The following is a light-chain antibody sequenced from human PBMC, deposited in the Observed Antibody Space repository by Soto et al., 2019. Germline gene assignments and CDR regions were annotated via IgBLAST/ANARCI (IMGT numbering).Light chain of an antibody. Sequence: QSALTQPASVSGSPGQSITISCTGTSSDVGGYNYVSWYQQHPGKAPKLMIYDVSNRPSGVSNRFSGSKSGNTASLTISGLQAGDGADNYCSSYTGSSTLGVFGGGTKLTVL. CDR2: DVS. CDR3: SSYTGSSTLGV. CDR1: SSDVGGYNY. V-gene: IGLV2-14*01. J-gene: IGLJ2*01.